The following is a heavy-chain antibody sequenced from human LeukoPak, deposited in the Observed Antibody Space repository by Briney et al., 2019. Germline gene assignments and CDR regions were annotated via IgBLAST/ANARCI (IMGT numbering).Heavy chain of an antibody. Sequence: SGPTLVKPTQTLTLTCNFSGFSLSTPGVTVGWIRQFPGRTLEWLALIYWDDEKRYNPSVKSRVSIARGASEKQVVLTMTNVDPVDTATCYCTHFLQFYSFDYWGQGALVTVSS. CDR2: IYWDDEK. CDR1: GFSLSTPGVT. J-gene: IGHJ4*02. D-gene: IGHD3-3*01. V-gene: IGHV2-5*02. CDR3: THFLQFYSFDY.